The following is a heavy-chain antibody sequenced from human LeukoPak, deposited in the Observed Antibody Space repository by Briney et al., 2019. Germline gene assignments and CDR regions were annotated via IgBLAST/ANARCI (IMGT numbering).Heavy chain of an antibody. V-gene: IGHV3-49*04. CDR1: GFTLGDHA. CDR3: SRGPIQLWVHNGMDV. D-gene: IGHD5-18*01. J-gene: IGHJ6*02. CDR2: IRSNAYRGTT. Sequence: PEGSLRLSCTTSGFTLGDHAMSWVRQAPGKGLEWVGFIRSNAYRGTTEYAAPVKGRFTISRDDPKSVVYLQMNGLKSEDTAVYYCSRGPIQLWVHNGMDVWGQGTTVTVSS.